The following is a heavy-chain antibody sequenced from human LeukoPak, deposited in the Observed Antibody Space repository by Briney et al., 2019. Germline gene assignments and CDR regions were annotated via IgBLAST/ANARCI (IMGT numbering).Heavy chain of an antibody. Sequence: GGSLRLSCAASGFTVSSNYMSWVRQAPGKGLEWVSVIYSGGSTYYADSVKGRFTISRDNSKNTLYLQMNSLRAEGTAVYYCASQLYSSGWSHYYYYGMDVWGQGTTVTVSS. CDR2: IYSGGST. D-gene: IGHD6-19*01. J-gene: IGHJ6*02. V-gene: IGHV3-66*04. CDR3: ASQLYSSGWSHYYYYGMDV. CDR1: GFTVSSNY.